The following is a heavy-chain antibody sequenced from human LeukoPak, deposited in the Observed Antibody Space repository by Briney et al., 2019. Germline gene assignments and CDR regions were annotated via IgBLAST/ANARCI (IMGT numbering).Heavy chain of an antibody. CDR3: ARDRNQDGYNSFYW. V-gene: IGHV1-18*01. CDR1: GYTFTSYG. Sequence: ASVKVSCKASGYTFTSYGISWVRQAPGQGLEWMGWISAYNGNTNYAQKLQGRVTMTTDTSTSTAYMELRSLRSGDTAVYYRARDRNQDGYNSFYWWGQGTLVTVSS. CDR2: ISAYNGNT. D-gene: IGHD5-12*01. J-gene: IGHJ4*02.